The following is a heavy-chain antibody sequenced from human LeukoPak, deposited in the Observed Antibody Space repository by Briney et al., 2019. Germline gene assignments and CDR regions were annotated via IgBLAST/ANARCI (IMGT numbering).Heavy chain of an antibody. CDR2: IWYDGSNK. J-gene: IGHJ4*02. CDR1: GFTFSSYA. Sequence: GGSLRLSCAASGFTFSSYAMSWVRQAPGKGLEWVAVIWYDGSNKYYADSVKGRFTISRDNSKNTLYLQMNSLRAEDTAVYYCARDYKGHFDYWGQGTLVTVSS. V-gene: IGHV3-33*08. CDR3: ARDYKGHFDY. D-gene: IGHD3-10*01.